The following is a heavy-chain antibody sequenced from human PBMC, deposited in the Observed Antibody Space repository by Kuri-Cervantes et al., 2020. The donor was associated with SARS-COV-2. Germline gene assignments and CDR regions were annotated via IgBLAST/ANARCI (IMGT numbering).Heavy chain of an antibody. CDR2: IYSGGST. CDR1: GFTVSSNY. J-gene: IGHJ4*02. Sequence: GESLKISCAASGFTVSSNYMSWVRQAPGKGLEWVSVIYSGGSTYYADSVKGRFTISRDNSKNTLYLQMNSLRAEDTAVYYCAKPSDSLTTVTSFFDYWGQGTLVTVSS. CDR3: AKPSDSLTTVTSFFDY. D-gene: IGHD4-17*01. V-gene: IGHV3-53*01.